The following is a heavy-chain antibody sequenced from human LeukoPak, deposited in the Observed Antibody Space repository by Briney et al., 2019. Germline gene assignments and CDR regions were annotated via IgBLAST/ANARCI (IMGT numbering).Heavy chain of an antibody. Sequence: SETLSLTCAVSGGSISSYYWSSIRPPAGKGLEWIGRIYTSVSTNYNPSLKSRLTMSVDTSKNHFSLKLRSVTAADTAVYYCARDMRGRYSYGYPQYFDYWGQGTLVTVSS. J-gene: IGHJ4*02. CDR2: IYTSVST. CDR3: ARDMRGRYSYGYPQYFDY. V-gene: IGHV4-4*07. D-gene: IGHD5-18*01. CDR1: GGSISSYY.